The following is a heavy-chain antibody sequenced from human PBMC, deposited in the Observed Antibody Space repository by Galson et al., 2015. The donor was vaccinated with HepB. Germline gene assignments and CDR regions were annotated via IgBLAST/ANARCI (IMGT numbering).Heavy chain of an antibody. J-gene: IGHJ4*02. CDR1: GFTVSSNY. CDR2: IYSGGST. D-gene: IGHD4-23*01. Sequence: SLRLSCAASGFTVSSNYMSWVRQAPGKGLEWVSVIYSGGSTYYADSVKGRFTISRHNSKNTLYLQMNSLRAEDTAVYYCARGPMGKTRAPLDYWGQGSLVTVSS. V-gene: IGHV3-53*04. CDR3: ARGPMGKTRAPLDY.